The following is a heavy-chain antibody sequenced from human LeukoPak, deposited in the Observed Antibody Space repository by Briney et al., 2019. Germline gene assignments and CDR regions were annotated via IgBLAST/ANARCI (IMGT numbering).Heavy chain of an antibody. CDR2: IIPIFGTA. Sequence: SVKVSCKASGYTFTSYYMHWVRQAPGQGLEWMGGIIPIFGTANYAQKFQGRVTITADKFTSTAYMELSSLRSEDTAVYYCARGYSSGWSAAYFDYWGQGTLVTVSS. D-gene: IGHD6-19*01. CDR1: GYTFTSYY. V-gene: IGHV1-69*06. CDR3: ARGYSSGWSAAYFDY. J-gene: IGHJ4*02.